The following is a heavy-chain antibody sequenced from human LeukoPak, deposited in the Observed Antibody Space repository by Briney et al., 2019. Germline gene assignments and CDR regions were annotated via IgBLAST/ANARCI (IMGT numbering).Heavy chain of an antibody. V-gene: IGHV1-2*06. CDR1: GYTFTGYY. Sequence: ASVKLSCKASGYTFTGYYMHWVRQAPGQGLEWMGRINPNSGSKNYAQKFQGRVTMTRDTSISTAYMELRRLRSDDTAVYYCARAWYDSSGYYYSWFDYWGQGTLVTVSS. D-gene: IGHD3-22*01. CDR3: ARAWYDSSGYYYSWFDY. CDR2: INPNSGSK. J-gene: IGHJ4*02.